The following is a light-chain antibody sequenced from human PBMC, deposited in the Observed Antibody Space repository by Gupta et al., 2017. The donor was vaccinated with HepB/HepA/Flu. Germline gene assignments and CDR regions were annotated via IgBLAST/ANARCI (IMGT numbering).Light chain of an antibody. V-gene: IGKV1-39*01. CDR3: QQSDDTPFT. CDR2: AAS. CDR1: QSIGDY. Sequence: DIQMTQSPSSLSASIGDRVTINCRARQSIGDYLNWYQQKPGKAPKFLIYAASSLQSGVPSRFSGSGSGTDFTLTISRLHSDDFATYYCQQSDDTPFTFGQGTKMQIK. J-gene: IGKJ2*01.